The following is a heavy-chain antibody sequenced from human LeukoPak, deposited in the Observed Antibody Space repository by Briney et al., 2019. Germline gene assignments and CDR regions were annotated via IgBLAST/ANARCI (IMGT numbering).Heavy chain of an antibody. Sequence: GGSLRLSCAASGFTVSSNYMSWVRQAPRKGLEWVSVIYSGGSTYYADSVKGRFTISRDNSKNTLYLQMNSLRAEDTAVYYCAREYYYDSSGYYGHYYYYYMDVWGKGTTVTVSS. D-gene: IGHD3-22*01. CDR2: IYSGGST. CDR3: AREYYYDSSGYYGHYYYYYMDV. J-gene: IGHJ6*03. CDR1: GFTVSSNY. V-gene: IGHV3-66*02.